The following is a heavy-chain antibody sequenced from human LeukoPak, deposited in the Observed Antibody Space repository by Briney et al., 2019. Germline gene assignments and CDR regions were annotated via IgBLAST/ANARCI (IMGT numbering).Heavy chain of an antibody. Sequence: ASVRVSCKASGYTFTGYYMHWVRQAPGQGLEWMGWINPNSGNTGYAQKFQGRITITRNTSISTVYMELSSLRSEDTAVYYCARGPPTAQYFQHWGQGTLVTVSS. CDR3: ARGPPTAQYFQH. CDR2: INPNSGNT. V-gene: IGHV1-8*03. D-gene: IGHD1-1*01. J-gene: IGHJ1*01. CDR1: GYTFTGYY.